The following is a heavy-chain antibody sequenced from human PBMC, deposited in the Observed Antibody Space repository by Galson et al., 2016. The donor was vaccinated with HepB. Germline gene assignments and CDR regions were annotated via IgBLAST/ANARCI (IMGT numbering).Heavy chain of an antibody. J-gene: IGHJ4*02. V-gene: IGHV3-21*01. Sequence: SLRLSCAASGFTFSDYSMNWVRQAPGKGLEWVSSISSSSYIYYADSVMGRFTISGDNSKNTLYLQINSLIADDTGLYYCAKAQTLMGASCIVVYWGQGTRVTVSS. CDR1: GFTFSDYS. CDR2: ISSSSYI. D-gene: IGHD1-26*01. CDR3: AKAQTLMGASCIVVY.